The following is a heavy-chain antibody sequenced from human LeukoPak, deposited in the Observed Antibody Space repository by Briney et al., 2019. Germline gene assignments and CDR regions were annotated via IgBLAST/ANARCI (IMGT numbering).Heavy chain of an antibody. CDR3: ARRDTSGWYYFDY. Sequence: GGSLRLSCAASGFTFRNYWKSWVRQAPGKGLEWVANINQDGSEKYYVDSVKGRFTISRDNAKNSLYLQMSSLRAEDTAVYYCARRDTSGWYYFDYWGQGTLVTVSS. CDR2: INQDGSEK. CDR1: GFTFRNYW. D-gene: IGHD6-19*01. V-gene: IGHV3-7*01. J-gene: IGHJ4*02.